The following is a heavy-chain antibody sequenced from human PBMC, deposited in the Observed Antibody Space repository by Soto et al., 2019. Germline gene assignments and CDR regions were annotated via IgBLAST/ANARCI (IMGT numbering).Heavy chain of an antibody. CDR3: ARLKDCSGGSCPFDY. CDR2: INPNGVST. D-gene: IGHD2-15*01. V-gene: IGHV1-46*01. J-gene: IGHJ4*02. CDR1: GYTFTSYH. Sequence: HVQLVQSGAEVKKPGASVTVSCKASGYTFTSYHLHWVRQAPGQGLEWMAIINPNGVSTNYAQKFQGRVTMTRDTSTSTVYMEVISLRSEDTAVYYCARLKDCSGGSCPFDYWGQGTLVTVSS.